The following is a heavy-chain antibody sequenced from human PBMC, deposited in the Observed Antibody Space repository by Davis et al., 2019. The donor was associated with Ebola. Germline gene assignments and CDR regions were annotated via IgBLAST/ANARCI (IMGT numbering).Heavy chain of an antibody. D-gene: IGHD5-12*01. CDR1: GFTFSTYG. CDR3: AKDKVHSDYYYAHFDY. CDR2: IWYDGSNK. J-gene: IGHJ4*02. V-gene: IGHV3-33*06. Sequence: GESLKISCAASGFTFSTYGMHWVRQAPGKGLEWVAVIWYDGSNKFYASSVKGRFTISRDNSKNTLYLQMNSLRAEDTAVYYCAKDKVHSDYYYAHFDYWGQGTLVTVSS.